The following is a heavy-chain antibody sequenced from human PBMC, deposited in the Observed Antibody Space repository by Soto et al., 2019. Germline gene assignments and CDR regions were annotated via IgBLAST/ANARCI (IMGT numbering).Heavy chain of an antibody. V-gene: IGHV4-30-4*01. CDR3: ASVPRSSGRPSGFDY. CDR1: GGSISSGDYY. D-gene: IGHD3-10*01. CDR2: IHNSGST. Sequence: QVQLQGSGPGLVRPSQTLSLTCTVSGGSISSGDYYWSWIRQAPGKGLEWIGYIHNSGSTYYTPSLKSRVTISVDTSKNQFSLNLSSVSAADTALYYCASVPRSSGRPSGFDYWGQGTLVTVSS. J-gene: IGHJ4*02.